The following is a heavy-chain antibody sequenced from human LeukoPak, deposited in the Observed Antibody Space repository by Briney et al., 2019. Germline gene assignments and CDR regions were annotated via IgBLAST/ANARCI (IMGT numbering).Heavy chain of an antibody. Sequence: GASVKVSCKASGYTFTSYVISWVRQAPGQGLEWMGWISAYNGNTNYAQKLQGRVTMTTDTSTSTAYMELRSLRSDDTAVYYCARAGGLLWFGELYGYWGQGTLVTVSS. D-gene: IGHD3-10*01. CDR3: ARAGGLLWFGELYGY. J-gene: IGHJ4*02. CDR2: ISAYNGNT. CDR1: GYTFTSYV. V-gene: IGHV1-18*04.